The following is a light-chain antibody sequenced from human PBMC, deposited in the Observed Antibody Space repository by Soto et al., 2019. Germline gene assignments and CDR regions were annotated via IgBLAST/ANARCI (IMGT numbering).Light chain of an antibody. CDR1: QDIRGA. CDR3: QQFNTYQIT. Sequence: IQLTQSPSSLSASVGDRVTITCRASQDIRGALAWYQQKPGKPPKLLIFDVSSLQSGVPSRFSGSGSGTDFTLTISSLQPEDFATYYCQQFNTYQITFGQGTRLEIK. J-gene: IGKJ5*01. CDR2: DVS. V-gene: IGKV1-13*02.